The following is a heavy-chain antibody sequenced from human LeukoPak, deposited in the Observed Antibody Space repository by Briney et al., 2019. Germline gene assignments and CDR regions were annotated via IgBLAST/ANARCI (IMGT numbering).Heavy chain of an antibody. D-gene: IGHD3-10*01. Sequence: GGSLRLSCAPSGFTFSSYAMSWVRQAPGKGLEWVSTVSGRGDNTYYADSVKGRFTISRDNSKNTLYLQMNSLRAEDTAVYYCAKDRDDYGSGNWFDPWGQGTLVTVSS. J-gene: IGHJ5*02. V-gene: IGHV3-23*01. CDR1: GFTFSSYA. CDR3: AKDRDDYGSGNWFDP. CDR2: VSGRGDNT.